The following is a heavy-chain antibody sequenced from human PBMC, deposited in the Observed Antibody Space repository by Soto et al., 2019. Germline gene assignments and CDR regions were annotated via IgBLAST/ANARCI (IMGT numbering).Heavy chain of an antibody. V-gene: IGHV3-21*02. CDR2: IQGSSRSL. Sequence: EVQLVESGGGLVNPGGSLRLSCAASGFTLSSYNMNWVRQAPGKGLEWVSCIQGSSRSLYYADSVKGRFSISRDNAKNSLFLQMNSLRAEDTAVYYCARGPPLSDWGQGTLVTVSS. CDR3: ARGPPLSD. J-gene: IGHJ4*02. CDR1: GFTLSSYN.